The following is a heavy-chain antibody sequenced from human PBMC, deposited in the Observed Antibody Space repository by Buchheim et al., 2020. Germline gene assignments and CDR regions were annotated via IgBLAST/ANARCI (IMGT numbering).Heavy chain of an antibody. V-gene: IGHV4-59*01. CDR1: GGSISSYY. CDR3: ASSPPKYSSGWYHYYGMDV. Sequence: QVQLQESGPGLVKPSETLSLTCTVSGGSISSYYWSWIRQPPGKGLEWIGYIYYSGSTNYNPSLKSRVTITVDTAKNQISLKLSSVTAADTAVYYCASSPPKYSSGWYHYYGMDVWGQGTT. CDR2: IYYSGST. J-gene: IGHJ6*02. D-gene: IGHD6-19*01.